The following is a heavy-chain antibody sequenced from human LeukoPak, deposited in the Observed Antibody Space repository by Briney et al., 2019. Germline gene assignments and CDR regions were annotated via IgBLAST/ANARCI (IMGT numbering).Heavy chain of an antibody. CDR2: TKPDGTAE. J-gene: IGHJ4*02. D-gene: IGHD2-15*01. V-gene: IGHV3-7*01. Sequence: GGSLRLSCAASRFTFRNYWMGWVRQAPGKGLEWVANTKPDGTAEYYADTVRGRFTTSRDNANNFLYLQMNSLRGEDTAVYYCARDGGLHTNFDYWGQGTLVTVSS. CDR1: RFTFRNYW. CDR3: ARDGGLHTNFDY.